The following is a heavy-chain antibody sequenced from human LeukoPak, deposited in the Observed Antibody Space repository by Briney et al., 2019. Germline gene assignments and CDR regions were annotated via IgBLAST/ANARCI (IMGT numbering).Heavy chain of an antibody. D-gene: IGHD4-17*01. CDR3: ARVGHPTQRRVLSAVTIPTAGDFDI. V-gene: IGHV4-34*01. Sequence: SETLSLTCAIYGGSFSTYYGSWIRHPPGKGLERIGDINHTGSTTYNPSLKSRVTMSVDTSKNQFSLRLNSVTAADTAVYYCARVGHPTQRRVLSAVTIPTAGDFDIWGQGTLVTVSS. CDR1: GGSFSTYY. CDR2: INHTGST. J-gene: IGHJ3*02.